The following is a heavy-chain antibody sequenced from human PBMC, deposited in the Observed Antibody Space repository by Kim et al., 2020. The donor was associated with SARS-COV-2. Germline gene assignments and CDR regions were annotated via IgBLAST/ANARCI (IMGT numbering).Heavy chain of an antibody. J-gene: IGHJ6*02. D-gene: IGHD3-22*01. Sequence: RFTISRDNSKNTLYLQMNSLRAEDTAVYYCARDLAPRDSSGYYFGYGMDVWGQGTTVTVSS. V-gene: IGHV3-66*01. CDR3: ARDLAPRDSSGYYFGYGMDV.